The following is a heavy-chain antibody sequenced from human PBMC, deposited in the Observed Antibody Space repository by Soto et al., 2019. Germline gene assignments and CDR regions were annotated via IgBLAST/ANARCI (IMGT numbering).Heavy chain of an antibody. V-gene: IGHV1-46*03. CDR1: GYTFTSYY. CDR3: ARETRDDYGDYGLDY. D-gene: IGHD4-17*01. J-gene: IGHJ4*02. CDR2: INPSGGST. Sequence: GASVKVSCKASGYTFTSYYMHWVRQAPGQGLEWMGIINPSGGSTSYAQKFQGRVTMTRDTSTSTVYMELSSLRSEDTAVYYCARETRDDYGDYGLDYWGQGTLVTVSS.